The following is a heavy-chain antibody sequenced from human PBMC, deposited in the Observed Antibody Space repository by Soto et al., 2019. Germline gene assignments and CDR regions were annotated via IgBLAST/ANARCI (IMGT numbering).Heavy chain of an antibody. V-gene: IGHV3-15*01. D-gene: IGHD3-16*01. Sequence: PGGSLRLSCSASVFTFSNAWMSCFRQAPGKGLEWVGRIKSKTDGGTTDYAAPVKGRFTISRDDSKNTLYLQMNSLKTEDTAVYYCTAERGMGGELPFDYWGQGTLVTVSS. CDR3: TAERGMGGELPFDY. J-gene: IGHJ4*02. CDR2: IKSKTDGGTT. CDR1: VFTFSNAW.